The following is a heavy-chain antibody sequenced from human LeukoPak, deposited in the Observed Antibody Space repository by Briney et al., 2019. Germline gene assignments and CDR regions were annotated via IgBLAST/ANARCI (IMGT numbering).Heavy chain of an antibody. V-gene: IGHV3-7*01. CDR3: ARGYWQLGY. Sequence: GGSLRLSCAVSGFTCSSYWMSWVRQAPGKGLEWVANIKQDGSEKYYVDSVKGRFTISRDNAKNSLYLQMNSLRAEDTAVYYCARGYWQLGYWGQGTLVTVSS. J-gene: IGHJ4*02. CDR2: IKQDGSEK. CDR1: GFTCSSYW. D-gene: IGHD1-26*01.